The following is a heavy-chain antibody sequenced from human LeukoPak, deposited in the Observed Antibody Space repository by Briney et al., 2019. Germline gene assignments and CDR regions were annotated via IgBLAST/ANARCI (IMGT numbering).Heavy chain of an antibody. CDR1: GFTFSSYA. V-gene: IGHV3-30-3*01. J-gene: IGHJ4*02. CDR3: ARENSSSSDY. Sequence: PGGSLRLSCAASGFTFSSYAMSWVRQAPGKGLEWVAVISYDGSNKYYADSVKGRFTISRDNSKNTLYLQMNSLRAEDTAVYYCARENSSSSDYWGQGTLVAVSS. CDR2: ISYDGSNK. D-gene: IGHD6-13*01.